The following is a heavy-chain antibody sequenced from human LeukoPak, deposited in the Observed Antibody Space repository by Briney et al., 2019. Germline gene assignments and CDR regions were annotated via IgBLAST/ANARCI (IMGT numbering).Heavy chain of an antibody. Sequence: SETLSLTCTVSGGSISSYYWSWIRQPPGKGLEWIGYIYYSGSTNYNPSLKSRVTISVDTSKNQFSLKLSSVTAADTAVYYCARDLRGRFDPWGQGTLVTVSS. V-gene: IGHV4-59*01. CDR3: ARDLRGRFDP. CDR2: IYYSGST. J-gene: IGHJ5*02. CDR1: GGSISSYY.